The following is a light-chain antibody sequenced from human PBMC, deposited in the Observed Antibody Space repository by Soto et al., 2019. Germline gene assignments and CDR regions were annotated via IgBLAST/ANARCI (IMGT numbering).Light chain of an antibody. CDR3: HHYGSTPYT. CDR1: QSLSRSY. V-gene: IGKV3-20*01. J-gene: IGKJ2*01. Sequence: EIVLTQSPGTLSLSPGERATLSCRASQSLSRSYLAWFQQKPGQAPRLLIYHVSSRATGIPDRFSGSGSGTDFTLTISRLEPEDFAVYYCHHYGSTPYTFGQRTKLEIK. CDR2: HVS.